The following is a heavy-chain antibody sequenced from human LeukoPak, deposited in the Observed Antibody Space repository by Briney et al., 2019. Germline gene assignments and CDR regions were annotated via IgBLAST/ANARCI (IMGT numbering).Heavy chain of an antibody. CDR2: FNPNSGGT. V-gene: IGHV1-2*02. J-gene: IGHJ4*02. D-gene: IGHD2-2*01. CDR1: GYTFTGYY. Sequence: GASVKVSCRASGYTFTGYYIHWLRQAPGQGLEWMGWFNPNSGGTNYAPKFQGLVTMSSDTSIATAYMELNRLISDDTAAYYCARTKPPCTSCLLLDYWGQGTLVTVSS. CDR3: ARTKPPCTSCLLLDY.